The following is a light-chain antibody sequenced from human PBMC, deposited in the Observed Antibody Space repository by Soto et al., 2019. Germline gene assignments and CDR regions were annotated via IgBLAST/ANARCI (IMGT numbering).Light chain of an antibody. CDR2: DAS. J-gene: IGKJ1*01. CDR1: ESASKW. Sequence: DIQMTQSPSALSASVGDRVTITCRASESASKWVAWYQQKPGEAPKLLIYDASALPRGVPSRFSGSGSGTKFTLTIASLQPDDFATYYCQQYETFSGTFGPGTKVDIK. CDR3: QQYETFSGT. V-gene: IGKV1-5*01.